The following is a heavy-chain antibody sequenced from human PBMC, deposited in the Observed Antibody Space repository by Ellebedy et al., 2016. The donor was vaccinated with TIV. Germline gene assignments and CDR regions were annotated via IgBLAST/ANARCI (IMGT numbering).Heavy chain of an antibody. CDR2: INHSGST. J-gene: IGHJ5*02. V-gene: IGHV4-34*01. CDR1: GGSFSGYY. CDR3: ARSTMVRGVISVGWFDP. Sequence: SETLSLTCAVYGGSFSGYYWSWIRQPPGKGLEWIGEINHSGSTNYNPSLKSRVTISVDTSKNQFSLKLSSVTAADTAVYYCARSTMVRGVISVGWFDPWGQGTLVTVSS. D-gene: IGHD3-10*01.